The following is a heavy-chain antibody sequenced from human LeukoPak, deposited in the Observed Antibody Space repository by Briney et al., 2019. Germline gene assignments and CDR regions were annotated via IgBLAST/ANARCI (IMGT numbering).Heavy chain of an antibody. D-gene: IGHD1-14*01. CDR2: ISYDGSNK. V-gene: IGHV3-30-3*01. CDR3: ARYHTTLRFDAFDI. CDR1: GFTFSSYA. J-gene: IGHJ3*02. Sequence: GGSLRLSCAAPGFTFSSYAMHWVRQAPGKGLEWVAVISYDGSNKYYADSVKGRFTISRDNSKNTLYLQMNSLRAEDTAVYYCARYHTTLRFDAFDIWGQGTMVTVSS.